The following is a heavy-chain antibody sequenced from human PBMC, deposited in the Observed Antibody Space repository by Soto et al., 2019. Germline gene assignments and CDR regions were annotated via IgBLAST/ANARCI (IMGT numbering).Heavy chain of an antibody. CDR3: ARASNYYDSSGYCFDY. D-gene: IGHD3-22*01. Sequence: GGSLRLSCAASGFTFSSYSMNWVRQAPGKGLEWVSSISSSSSYIYYADSVKGRFTISRDNARNSLYLQMNSLRAEGTAVYYCARASNYYDSSGYCFDYWGQGTLVTVSS. CDR2: ISSSSSYI. V-gene: IGHV3-21*01. CDR1: GFTFSSYS. J-gene: IGHJ4*02.